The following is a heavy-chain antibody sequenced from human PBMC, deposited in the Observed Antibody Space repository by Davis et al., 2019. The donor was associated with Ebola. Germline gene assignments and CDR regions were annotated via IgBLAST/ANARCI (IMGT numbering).Heavy chain of an antibody. V-gene: IGHV1-18*04. Sequence: AASVKVSCKASVYTFTNYGITWVRQAPGQGLEWMGWSNPHNGNTNYAQNVQGRVTMTTDTSTSTAYMEVGSLKSDDTAVYYCARAQFPTTSDHWGQGTLVTVSS. CDR1: VYTFTNYG. D-gene: IGHD1-1*01. CDR3: ARAQFPTTSDH. CDR2: SNPHNGNT. J-gene: IGHJ4*02.